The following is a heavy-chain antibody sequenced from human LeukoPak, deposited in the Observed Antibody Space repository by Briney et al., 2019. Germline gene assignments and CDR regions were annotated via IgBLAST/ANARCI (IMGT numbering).Heavy chain of an antibody. Sequence: GGSLRLSCAASGFTFSKNAMTWVRQAPGTGLEWVSSVIDSGKDTYYAGSVKGRFTISRDNSKGTLYLQMNSLRVEDTAVYYCARGPLIAAAGTWWGQGTLVTVSS. D-gene: IGHD6-13*01. J-gene: IGHJ4*02. CDR3: ARGPLIAAAGTW. CDR1: GFTFSKNA. CDR2: VIDSGKDT. V-gene: IGHV3-23*01.